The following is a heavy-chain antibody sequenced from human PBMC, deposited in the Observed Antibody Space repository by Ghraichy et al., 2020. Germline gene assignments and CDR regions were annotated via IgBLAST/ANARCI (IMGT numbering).Heavy chain of an antibody. Sequence: SCAVSGGSISTYYWSWIRQPPGKGLEWIGYIYYSGSTNYNPSLKSRVTISVDTSKNQFSLNLNSVTAADTAMYYCARGRGKQLGLFDYWGQGILVTVSS. CDR1: GGSISTYY. V-gene: IGHV4-59*13. CDR2: IYYSGST. J-gene: IGHJ4*02. D-gene: IGHD6-6*01. CDR3: ARGRGKQLGLFDY.